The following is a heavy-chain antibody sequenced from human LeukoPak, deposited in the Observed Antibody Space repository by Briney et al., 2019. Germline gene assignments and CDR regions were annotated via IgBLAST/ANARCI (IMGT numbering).Heavy chain of an antibody. CDR3: AKDHDYDSSGTTDY. J-gene: IGHJ4*02. D-gene: IGHD3-22*01. Sequence: GGSLRLSCAASGFIFSNFGMHWVRQAPGTGLGWVSSISASGDSTYYADSVKGRFTISRDNSKNTVYLRMNNLRAEDTAVYYCAKDHDYDSSGTTDYWGQGTLVTVSS. V-gene: IGHV3-23*01. CDR1: GFIFSNFG. CDR2: ISASGDST.